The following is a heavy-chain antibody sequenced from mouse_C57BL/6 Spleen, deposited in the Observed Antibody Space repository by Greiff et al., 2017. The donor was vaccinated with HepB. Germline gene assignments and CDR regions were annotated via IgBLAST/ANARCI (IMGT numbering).Heavy chain of an antibody. CDR2: IDPEDGDT. CDR1: GFNIKDYY. D-gene: IGHD2-1*01. CDR3: TAIYYGKFDY. V-gene: IGHV14-1*01. J-gene: IGHJ2*01. Sequence: EVQLQQSGAELVRPGASVKLSCTASGFNIKDYYMHWVKQRPEQGLEWIGRIDPEDGDTEYAPKFQGKATMTADTSSNTAYLKLSSLTSEDTAVYYCTAIYYGKFDYWGQGTTLTVSS.